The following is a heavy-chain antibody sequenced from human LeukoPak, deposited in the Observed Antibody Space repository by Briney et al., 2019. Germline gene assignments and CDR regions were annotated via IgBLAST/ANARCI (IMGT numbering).Heavy chain of an antibody. V-gene: IGHV3-21*01. D-gene: IGHD3-10*01. Sequence: GGSLRLSCAASGFTFSSYSMNWVRQAPGKGLEWVSSISSSSSYIYYADSVKGRFTISRDNAKNSLYLQMNSLRAEDTAVYYCARGGITEKQALFGDYWGQGTLVTVSS. CDR3: ARGGITEKQALFGDY. CDR1: GFTFSSYS. CDR2: ISSSSSYI. J-gene: IGHJ4*02.